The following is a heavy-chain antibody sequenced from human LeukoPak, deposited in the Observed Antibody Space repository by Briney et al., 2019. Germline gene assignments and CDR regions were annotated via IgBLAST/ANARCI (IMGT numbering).Heavy chain of an antibody. CDR3: AKDGSWGDYYFYFYMDV. D-gene: IGHD3-16*01. J-gene: IGHJ6*03. V-gene: IGHV3-23*01. Sequence: PGGSLRLSCAASGFTFSSYGMHWVRQAPGKGPEWLSGISASGHYTYYAESVKGRFTISRDNFKNTLYIDMNSLRAEDTAVYYWAKDGSWGDYYFYFYMDVWGKGTTVTVSS. CDR1: GFTFSSYG. CDR2: ISASGHYT.